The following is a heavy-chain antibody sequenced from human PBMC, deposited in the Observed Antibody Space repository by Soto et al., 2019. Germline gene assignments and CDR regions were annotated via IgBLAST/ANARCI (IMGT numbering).Heavy chain of an antibody. CDR2: ISYDGSNK. D-gene: IGHD6-19*01. V-gene: IGHV3-30*18. CDR3: ANMPSSPFDY. Sequence: LRLSCAASGFTFSSYGMHWVRQAPGKGLEWVAVISYDGSNKYYADSVKGRFTISRDNSKNTLYLQMNSLRAEDTAVYYCANMPSSPFDYWGQGTLVTVSS. J-gene: IGHJ4*02. CDR1: GFTFSSYG.